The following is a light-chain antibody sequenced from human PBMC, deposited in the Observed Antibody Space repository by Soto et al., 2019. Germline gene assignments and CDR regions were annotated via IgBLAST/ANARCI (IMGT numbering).Light chain of an antibody. CDR2: GAS. Sequence: EVVLPPSPATLALSPGESATLSCMASQSVSSNLAWYQQKPGQAPRLLIYGASTRATGIPARFSGSGSGTEFTLTISSLQSEDFAVYYCQQYNNWPRTFGQGTKVDIK. J-gene: IGKJ1*01. CDR3: QQYNNWPRT. V-gene: IGKV3-15*01. CDR1: QSVSSN.